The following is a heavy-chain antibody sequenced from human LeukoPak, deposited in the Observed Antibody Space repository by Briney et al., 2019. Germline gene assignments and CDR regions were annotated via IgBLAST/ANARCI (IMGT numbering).Heavy chain of an antibody. CDR2: ISHDGSNE. D-gene: IGHD2-21*01. V-gene: IGHV3-30*18. Sequence: GKSLRLSCAASGFTFSSYGMHWVRQAPGKGLEWVAVISHDGSNEYYADSLKGRFTISRDNSKNTLYLQMNSLRAEDTAVYYCAKSDAGLIAYWGQGTLVTVSS. J-gene: IGHJ4*02. CDR1: GFTFSSYG. CDR3: AKSDAGLIAY.